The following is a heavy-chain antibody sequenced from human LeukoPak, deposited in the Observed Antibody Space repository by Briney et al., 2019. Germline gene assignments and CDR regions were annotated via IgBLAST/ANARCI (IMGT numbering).Heavy chain of an antibody. J-gene: IGHJ4*02. CDR1: GFTVSSNY. CDR3: VRVGYSYGYGDWNHFDY. V-gene: IGHV3-66*02. Sequence: GGSLRLSCAASGFTVSSNYMRWVRQAPGKGLESVSIIYSGGSTYYADSVKGRFTISRDNSKNTLYLQMNSLRAEDTAVYFCVRVGYSYGYGDWNHFDYWGQGTLVTVSS. D-gene: IGHD5-18*01. CDR2: IYSGGST.